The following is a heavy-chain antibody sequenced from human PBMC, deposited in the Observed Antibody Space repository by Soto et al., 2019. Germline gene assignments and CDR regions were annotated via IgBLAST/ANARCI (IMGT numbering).Heavy chain of an antibody. CDR2: VVPLLGIE. CDR1: GGTFNSHT. CDR3: TRDRPEKAVVPVPRQHFDS. V-gene: IGHV1-69*08. Sequence: QVQLVQSGAKVKKPGSSVKVSCKASGGTFNSHTINWVRQAPGQGLEWMGRVVPLLGIESHPQKFQDRLTITADTSTVTVFMELSNLRSEDTAVYYCTRDRPEKAVVPVPRQHFDSWGQGTLLTVSS. D-gene: IGHD2-21*01. J-gene: IGHJ4*02.